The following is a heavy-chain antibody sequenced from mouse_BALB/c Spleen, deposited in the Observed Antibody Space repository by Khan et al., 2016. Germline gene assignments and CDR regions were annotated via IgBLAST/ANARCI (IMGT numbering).Heavy chain of an antibody. Sequence: QMQLEQSGPELMKPGESVKISCKASGYTFTNYGMNWVKQAPGKGLKWMGWINTYAGEPTYPDDFKEPFAFSVETSGSTAYLQINKLKDEETGTEFSASHSWNGNGVGGSVDCWDTGTSDTVS. CDR1: GYTFTNYG. CDR2: INTYAGEP. J-gene: IGHJ4*01. V-gene: IGHV9-3-1*01. CDR3: ASHSWNGNGVGGSVDC. D-gene: IGHD2-1*01.